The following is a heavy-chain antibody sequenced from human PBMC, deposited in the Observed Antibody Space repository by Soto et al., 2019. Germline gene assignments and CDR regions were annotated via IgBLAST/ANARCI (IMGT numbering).Heavy chain of an antibody. V-gene: IGHV3-48*02. CDR1: GFTFSSYS. D-gene: IGHD3-10*01. CDR2: ISSSSSTI. CDR3: ARDPPPSLRYGSGSYYTEYYYGMDV. Sequence: EVQLVESGGGLVQPGGSLRLSCAASGFTFSSYSMNWVRQAPGKGLEWVSYISSSSSTIYYAVSVKGRFTISRDNGKNSLYLQMNSRRDEHTAVYYCARDPPPSLRYGSGSYYTEYYYGMDVWGQGTTVTVSS. J-gene: IGHJ6*02.